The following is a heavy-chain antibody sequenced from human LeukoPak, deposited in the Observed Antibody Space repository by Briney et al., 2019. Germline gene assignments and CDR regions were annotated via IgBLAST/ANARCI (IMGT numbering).Heavy chain of an antibody. CDR1: GFTFGSFG. Sequence: GGSLRLSFAASGFTFGSFGMNWVRQAPGRGLEWVSYISSSGNAIYYAESVKGRFTISRDNARNSLYLQMDSLRVEDTAVYYCARAPLEIVGIDYWGQGTLVTVSS. CDR2: ISSSGNAI. J-gene: IGHJ4*02. CDR3: ARAPLEIVGIDY. D-gene: IGHD1-26*01. V-gene: IGHV3-48*01.